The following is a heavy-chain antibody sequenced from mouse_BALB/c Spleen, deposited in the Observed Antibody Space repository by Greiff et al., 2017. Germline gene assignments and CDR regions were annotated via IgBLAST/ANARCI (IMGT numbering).Heavy chain of an antibody. V-gene: IGHV14-3*02. Sequence: VQLQQSGAELVKPGASVKLSCTASGFNIKDTYMHWVKQRPEQGLEWIGRIDPANGNTKYDPKFQGKATITADTSSNTAYLQLSSLTSEDTAVYYCVYYGSSTLPFFDYWGQGTTLTVSS. J-gene: IGHJ2*01. CDR1: GFNIKDTY. CDR3: VYYGSSTLPFFDY. D-gene: IGHD1-1*01. CDR2: IDPANGNT.